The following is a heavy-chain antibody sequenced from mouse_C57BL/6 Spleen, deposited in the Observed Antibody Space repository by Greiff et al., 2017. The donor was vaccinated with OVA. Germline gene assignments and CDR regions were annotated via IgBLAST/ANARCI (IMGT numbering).Heavy chain of an antibody. J-gene: IGHJ1*03. CDR2: INPSSGYT. V-gene: IGHV1-4*01. CDR1: GYTFTSYT. D-gene: IGHD4-1*01. Sequence: VQLQQSGAELARPGASVKMSCKASGYTFTSYTMHWVKQRPGQGLEWIGYINPSSGYTKYNQKFKDKATLTADKSSSTAYMQLSSLTSEDSAVYYCARWELGYWYFDVWGTGTTVTVSS. CDR3: ARWELGYWYFDV.